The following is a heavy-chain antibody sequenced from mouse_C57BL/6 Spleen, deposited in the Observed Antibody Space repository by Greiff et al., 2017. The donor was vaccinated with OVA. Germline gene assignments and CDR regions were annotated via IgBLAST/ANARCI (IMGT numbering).Heavy chain of an antibody. CDR1: GFSLSTFGMG. CDR2: IWWDDDK. D-gene: IGHD1-1*01. V-gene: IGHV8-8*01. J-gene: IGHJ4*01. CDR3: ARIGAVVPYYAMDY. Sequence: QVTLKESGPGILQPSQTLSLPCSFSGFSLSTFGMGVGWIRQPSGKGLEWLAHIWWDDDKYYNPALKSRLTISKDTSKNQVFLKIANVDTADTATDYCARIGAVVPYYAMDYWGQGTSVTVSS.